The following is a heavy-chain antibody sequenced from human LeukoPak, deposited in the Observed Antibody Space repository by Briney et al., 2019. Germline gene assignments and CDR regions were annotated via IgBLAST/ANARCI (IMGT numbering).Heavy chain of an antibody. CDR1: GYTFTSYG. CDR2: ISANNGNT. D-gene: IGHD2-15*01. CDR3: ARDVVPYCSGGSCYGWFDP. V-gene: IGHV1-18*01. Sequence: GASVKVSCKASGYTFTSYGISWVRQAPGQGLEWMGWISANNGNTNYAQKPQGRVTMTTDTSTSTADMELRSLRSDDTAVYYCARDVVPYCSGGSCYGWFDPWGQGTLVTVSS. J-gene: IGHJ5*02.